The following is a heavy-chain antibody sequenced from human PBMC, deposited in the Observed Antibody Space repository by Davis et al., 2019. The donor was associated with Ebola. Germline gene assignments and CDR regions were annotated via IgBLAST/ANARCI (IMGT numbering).Heavy chain of an antibody. J-gene: IGHJ4*02. Sequence: PSETLSLTCTVSSFSIISYYWSWIRQPPGKGLEWIGYIYYSGSTNYNPSLKSRVTISVDTSKNQFSLKLSSVTAADTAVYYCAGIAVAGPLDYWGKGKMVTVSS. D-gene: IGHD6-19*01. CDR2: IYYSGST. CDR3: AGIAVAGPLDY. V-gene: IGHV4-59*01. CDR1: SFSIISYY.